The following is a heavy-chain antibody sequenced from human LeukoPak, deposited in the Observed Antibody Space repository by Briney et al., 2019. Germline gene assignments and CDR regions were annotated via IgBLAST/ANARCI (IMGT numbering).Heavy chain of an antibody. CDR3: ARDIVATIRNGYFDY. CDR2: INPSGGST. V-gene: IGHV1-46*01. D-gene: IGHD5-12*01. Sequence: ASVKVSCKASGYTFTSYYMHWVRQAPGQGLEWMGIINPSGGSTSYAQKFQGRVTMTRDTSTSTVYMELSSLRSEDTAVYYCARDIVATIRNGYFDYWGQGTLVTVSS. J-gene: IGHJ4*02. CDR1: GYTFTSYY.